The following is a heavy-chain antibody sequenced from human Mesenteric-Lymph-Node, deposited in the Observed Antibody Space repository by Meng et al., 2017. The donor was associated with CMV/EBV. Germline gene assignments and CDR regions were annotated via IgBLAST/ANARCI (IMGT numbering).Heavy chain of an antibody. V-gene: IGHV3-30*02. D-gene: IGHD3-10*01. CDR2: IFYDGSNK. CDR1: GFTFSSYG. CDR3: ANFVTLVRGVAS. J-gene: IGHJ4*02. Sequence: GESLKISCAASGFTFSSYGMHWVRQAPGKGLEWVAFIFYDGSNKYYADSVKGRFTISRDNSKNTLYLQMNSLRGDDTAIYYCANFVTLVRGVASWGQGTLVTVSS.